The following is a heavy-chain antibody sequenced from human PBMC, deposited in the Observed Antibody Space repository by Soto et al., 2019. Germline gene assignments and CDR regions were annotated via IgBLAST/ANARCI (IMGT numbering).Heavy chain of an antibody. CDR2: ISAYNGNT. J-gene: IGHJ4*02. Sequence: GASVKVSCKASGYTFTSYGISWVRQAPGQGLEWMGWISAYNGNTNYAQKLQGRVTMTTDTSTSTAYMELRSLRSDDTAVYYCARITGGVAVAGTPDFDYWGQGTLVTVSS. D-gene: IGHD6-19*01. CDR1: GYTFTSYG. CDR3: ARITGGVAVAGTPDFDY. V-gene: IGHV1-18*01.